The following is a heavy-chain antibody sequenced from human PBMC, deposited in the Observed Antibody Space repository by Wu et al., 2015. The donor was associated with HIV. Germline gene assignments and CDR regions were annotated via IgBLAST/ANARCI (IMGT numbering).Heavy chain of an antibody. CDR2: IMGDSGST. CDR3: GRVWGCGFTTCYWRVDV. CDR1: GYTFSNSG. D-gene: IGHD2-21*01. V-gene: IGHV1-18*01. Sequence: QVRLVQSGVEVKKPGASVKVSCKTYGYTFSNSGVSWIRQAPGQGLEYMGWIMGDSGSTNYAQRFQGRVTMTIDTSTSTGYLELGSLRSDDTAVYYCGRVWGCGFTTCYWRVDVWGQGTTVIVSS. J-gene: IGHJ6*02.